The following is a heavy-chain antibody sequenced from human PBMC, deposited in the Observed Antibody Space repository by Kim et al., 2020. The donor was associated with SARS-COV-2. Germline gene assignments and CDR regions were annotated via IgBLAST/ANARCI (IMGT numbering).Heavy chain of an antibody. D-gene: IGHD5-12*01. Sequence: GGSLRLSCAASGLTFSSYAMSWVRQAPGKGLEWVSAISGSGGSTYYADPVKGRFTISRDNSKHRLYLQMNSLRAEATAIYYCAKVRGGYKNYWGQGTLVTVSS. V-gene: IGHV3-23*01. CDR1: GLTFSSYA. J-gene: IGHJ4*02. CDR3: AKVRGGYKNY. CDR2: ISGSGGST.